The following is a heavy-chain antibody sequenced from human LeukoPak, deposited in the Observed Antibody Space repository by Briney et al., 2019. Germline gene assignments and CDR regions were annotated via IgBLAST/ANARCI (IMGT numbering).Heavy chain of an antibody. CDR2: ISAYNGNT. Sequence: ASVKVSCKASGYTFTSYGISWVRQAPGQGLEWMGWISAYNGNTNYAQKLQGRVTMTTDTSTSTAYMELRSLRSDDTAVYYCARDRRRWLQLRPDAFDIWGQGTMVTVSS. D-gene: IGHD5-24*01. V-gene: IGHV1-18*01. CDR1: GYTFTSYG. J-gene: IGHJ3*02. CDR3: ARDRRRWLQLRPDAFDI.